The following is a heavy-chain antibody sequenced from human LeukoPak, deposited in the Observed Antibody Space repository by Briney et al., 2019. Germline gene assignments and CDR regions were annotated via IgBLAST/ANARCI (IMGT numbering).Heavy chain of an antibody. CDR3: ARGDCSGGSCRDIYNWFDP. CDR2: ISSSSSYI. CDR1: GFTFSSYS. Sequence: PGGSLRLSCAASGFTFSSYSMNWVRQAPGKGLEWVSSISSSSSYIYCADSVKGRFTISRDNAKNSLYLQMNSLRAEDTAVYYCARGDCSGGSCRDIYNWFDPWGQGTLVTVSS. J-gene: IGHJ5*02. D-gene: IGHD2-15*01. V-gene: IGHV3-21*01.